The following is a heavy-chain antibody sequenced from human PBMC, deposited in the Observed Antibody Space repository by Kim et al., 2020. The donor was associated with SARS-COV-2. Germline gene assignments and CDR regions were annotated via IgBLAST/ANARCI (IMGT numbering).Heavy chain of an antibody. CDR3: AKGGSYLGPIDY. Sequence: GGSLRLSCAASGFTFSSYGMHWVRQAPGKGLEWVAVIWYDGSNKYYADSVKGRFTISRDNSKNTLYLQMNSLRAEDTAVYYCAKGGSYLGPIDYWGQGTLVTVSS. CDR1: GFTFSSYG. D-gene: IGHD1-26*01. J-gene: IGHJ4*02. CDR2: IWYDGSNK. V-gene: IGHV3-33*06.